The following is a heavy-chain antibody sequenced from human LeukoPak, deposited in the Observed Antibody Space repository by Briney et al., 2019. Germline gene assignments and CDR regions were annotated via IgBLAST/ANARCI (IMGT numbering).Heavy chain of an antibody. CDR1: GGSISSGSYY. J-gene: IGHJ4*02. CDR2: IYTSGST. Sequence: SQTLSLTCTVSGGSISSGSYYWSWIRQPAGKGLEWIGRIYTSGSTNYNPSLKSRVTISVDTSKNQFSLKLSSVTAADTAVYYCARDARGSSRGYYFDYWGQGTLVTVSS. V-gene: IGHV4-61*02. CDR3: ARDARGSSRGYYFDY. D-gene: IGHD6-6*01.